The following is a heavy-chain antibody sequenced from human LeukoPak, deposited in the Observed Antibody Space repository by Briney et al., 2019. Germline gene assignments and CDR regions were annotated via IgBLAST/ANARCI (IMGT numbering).Heavy chain of an antibody. V-gene: IGHV5-51*01. CDR1: GYSFTSYW. CDR3: ARLYRSTSGGDY. D-gene: IGHD6-13*01. Sequence: GESPKISCKGSGYSFTSYWIGWVRQMPGKGLEWMGIIYPGDSDTRYSPSFQGQVTISVDKTVSIAYLQWSSLKASDTAMYYCARLYRSTSGGDYWGQGTLVTVSS. J-gene: IGHJ4*02. CDR2: IYPGDSDT.